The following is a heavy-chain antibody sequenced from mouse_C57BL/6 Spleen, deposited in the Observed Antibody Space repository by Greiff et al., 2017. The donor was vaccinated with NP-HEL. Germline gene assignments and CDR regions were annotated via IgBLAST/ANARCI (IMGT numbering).Heavy chain of an antibody. CDR1: GYTFTDYY. J-gene: IGHJ1*03. CDR2: INPNNGGT. Sequence: EVQLQQSGPELVKPGASVKISCKASGYTFTDYYMNWVKQSPGQSLEWIGDINPNNGGTSYNQKFKGKATLTVDKSSSTAYMALRSLTSEDSAVYYCARSGYYGRGYFDVWGTGTTVTVSS. CDR3: ARSGYYGRGYFDV. V-gene: IGHV1-26*01. D-gene: IGHD1-1*01.